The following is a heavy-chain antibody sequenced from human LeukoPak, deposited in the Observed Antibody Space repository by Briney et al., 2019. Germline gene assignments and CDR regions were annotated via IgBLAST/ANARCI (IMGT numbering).Heavy chain of an antibody. J-gene: IGHJ3*02. CDR1: GFTFSSYW. CDR3: AREYYGSGTADAFDI. CDR2: INRDGSST. V-gene: IGHV3-74*01. Sequence: PGGSLRLSCAASGFTFSSYWMHWVRQAPGKGLVWVSRINRDGSSTSYADSVKGRFTISGDNAKNTLYLQMNSLRAEDTAVYHCAREYYGSGTADAFDIWGQGTMVTVSS. D-gene: IGHD3-10*01.